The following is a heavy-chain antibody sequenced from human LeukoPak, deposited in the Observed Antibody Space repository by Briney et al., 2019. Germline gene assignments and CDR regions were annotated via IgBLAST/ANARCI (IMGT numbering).Heavy chain of an antibody. V-gene: IGHV5-51*01. Sequence: GESLKISCKGSGYSFTSYWIGWVRQMPGKGLEWMGIIYPGDSDTRYSPSFQGQVTISADKSISTAYLQWSSLKASDTAMYYCARLFMYCSGGSSYPDYWGQGTLVTVSS. CDR1: GYSFTSYW. D-gene: IGHD2-15*01. CDR3: ARLFMYCSGGSSYPDY. CDR2: IYPGDSDT. J-gene: IGHJ4*02.